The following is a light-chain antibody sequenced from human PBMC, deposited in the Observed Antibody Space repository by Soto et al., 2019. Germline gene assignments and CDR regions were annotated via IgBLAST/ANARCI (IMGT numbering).Light chain of an antibody. J-gene: IGKJ1*01. CDR3: QQYKSYWT. Sequence: DIQMTQSPSTLSASVGDGVTITCRASQRISTWLAWYQQKPGKAPKIRISDASSLETGVPSRLSGSGSGTEFTLTINSMQPDDFATYYCQQYKSYWTFGQGTKVDIK. V-gene: IGKV1-5*01. CDR2: DAS. CDR1: QRISTW.